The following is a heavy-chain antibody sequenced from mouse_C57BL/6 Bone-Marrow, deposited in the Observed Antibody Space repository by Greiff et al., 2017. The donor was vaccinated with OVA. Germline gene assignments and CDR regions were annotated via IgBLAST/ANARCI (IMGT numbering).Heavy chain of an antibody. CDR1: GFTFNTYA. Sequence: EVQLQQYGGGLVQPKGSLKLSCAASGFTFNTYAMHWVRQAPGKGVEWVARIRSKSSTYATYYADSVKDRFTITRDDSQSMLYLQMNNLKTEDTAVYYCVVLLLRYCYAMDYWGQGTSVTVSS. D-gene: IGHD1-1*01. CDR2: IRSKSSTYAT. CDR3: VVLLLRYCYAMDY. J-gene: IGHJ4*01. V-gene: IGHV10-3*01.